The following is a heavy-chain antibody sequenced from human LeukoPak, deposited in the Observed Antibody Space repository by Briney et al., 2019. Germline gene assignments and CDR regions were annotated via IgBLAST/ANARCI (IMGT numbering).Heavy chain of an antibody. J-gene: IGHJ6*03. Sequence: SVKVSCKASGGTFSSYTISWVRQAPGQGLGWMGRIIPILGIANYAQKFQGRVTITADKSTSTAYMELSSLRSEDTAVYYCARGAGYYSASLGDYYYYMDVWGKGTTVTVSS. CDR1: GGTFSSYT. CDR2: IIPILGIA. V-gene: IGHV1-69*02. CDR3: ARGAGYYSASLGDYYYYMDV. D-gene: IGHD3-3*01.